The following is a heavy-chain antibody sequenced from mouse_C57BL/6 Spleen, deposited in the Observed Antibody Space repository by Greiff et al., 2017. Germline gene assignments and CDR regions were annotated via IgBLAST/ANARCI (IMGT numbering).Heavy chain of an antibody. J-gene: IGHJ2*01. CDR3: ARVGAYYSNYFDY. V-gene: IGHV1-50*01. CDR2: IDPSDSYT. D-gene: IGHD2-5*01. Sequence: QQSCKASGYTFTSYWMQWVKQRPGQGLEWIGEIDPSDSYTNYNQKFKGKATLTVDTSSSTAYMQLSSLTSEDSAVYYCARVGAYYSNYFDYWGQGTTLTVSS. CDR1: GYTFTSYW.